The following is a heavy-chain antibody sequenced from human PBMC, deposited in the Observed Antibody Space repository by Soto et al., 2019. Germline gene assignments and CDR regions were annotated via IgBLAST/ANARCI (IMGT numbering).Heavy chain of an antibody. D-gene: IGHD4-17*01. Sequence: GGSLRLSCAASGFTFSSYWMHWVRQAPGKGLVWVSRINSDGSSTSYADSVKGRFTISRDNAKNTLYLQMNSLRAGDTAVYYCARDRDYGDLDGWGQGTLVTVSS. J-gene: IGHJ4*02. CDR1: GFTFSSYW. V-gene: IGHV3-74*01. CDR3: ARDRDYGDLDG. CDR2: INSDGSST.